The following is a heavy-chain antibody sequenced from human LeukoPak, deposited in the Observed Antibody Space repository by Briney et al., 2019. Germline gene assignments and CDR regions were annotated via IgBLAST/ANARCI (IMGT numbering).Heavy chain of an antibody. CDR3: ARVRSGTYFDY. J-gene: IGHJ4*02. D-gene: IGHD1-26*01. CDR2: IKEDGSEK. Sequence: PGGSLRLSCVASGFTFSNYGIHWVRQAPGRGLEWVANIKEDGSEKYYVDSVKGRFTISRDNAKNSLYLQMNSLRAEDTAVYYCARVRSGTYFDYWGQGTLVTVSS. V-gene: IGHV3-7*05. CDR1: GFTFSNYG.